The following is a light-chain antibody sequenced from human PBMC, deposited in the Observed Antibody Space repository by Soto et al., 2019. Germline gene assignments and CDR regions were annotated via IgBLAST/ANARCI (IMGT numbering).Light chain of an antibody. V-gene: IGKV3-20*01. CDR1: QSVSSNF. CDR3: QQYETSPRT. J-gene: IGKJ1*01. Sequence: EIVLTQSPGTLSLSPGERTTLSCRASQSVSSNFLDWYQQKPGQAPRLLIYGASSRATGIPDRFSGSGSGTDFTLTISRLESEDFAVYYCQQYETSPRTFGQGTKVDI. CDR2: GAS.